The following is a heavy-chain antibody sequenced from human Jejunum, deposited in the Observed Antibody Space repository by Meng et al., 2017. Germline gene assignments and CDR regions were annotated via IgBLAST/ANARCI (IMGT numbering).Heavy chain of an antibody. CDR2: VWPSGAT. J-gene: IGHJ4*02. CDR1: GVSTTAPFY. Sequence: VRLQEQGPGLVKPTGTLSLPCPFSGVSTTAPFYWTWIRQAPGKGLEWIGEVWPSGATYYNPSLSSRITISIDTSNNQFSLEVAFLTAADTAVYYCARAIRERYFDSWGQGTLVTVSS. V-gene: IGHV4-4*02. D-gene: IGHD1-14*01. CDR3: ARAIRERYFDS.